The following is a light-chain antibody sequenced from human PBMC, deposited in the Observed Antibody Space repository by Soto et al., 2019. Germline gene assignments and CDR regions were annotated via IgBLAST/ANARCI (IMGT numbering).Light chain of an antibody. CDR3: QQYEYLPWT. CDR1: QDISNF. J-gene: IGKJ1*01. CDR2: DAA. Sequence: DIQMTQSPSSLSAVVGGRVTITCQASQDISNFLNWYQHKPGKAPNLLIFDAANLQPGVPSRFSGSGPGAKFTLTISSLQPEDVATYSCQQYEYLPWTFGQGTKV. V-gene: IGKV1-33*01.